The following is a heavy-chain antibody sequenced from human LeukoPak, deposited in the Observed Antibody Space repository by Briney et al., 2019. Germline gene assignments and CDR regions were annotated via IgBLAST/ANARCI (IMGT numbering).Heavy chain of an antibody. CDR3: ARGDTIFGVDTICRI. Sequence: ASVKVSCKAVGYPLTSYGISWVRQAPGQGLEWIGWINTHNGNTNYAQNLQDRVTLITDASMTTVYMDLRSLRSDDTAVYYCARGDTIFGVDTICRIWGQGTLVTVSS. J-gene: IGHJ4*02. D-gene: IGHD3-3*01. V-gene: IGHV1-18*01. CDR1: GYPLTSYG. CDR2: INTHNGNT.